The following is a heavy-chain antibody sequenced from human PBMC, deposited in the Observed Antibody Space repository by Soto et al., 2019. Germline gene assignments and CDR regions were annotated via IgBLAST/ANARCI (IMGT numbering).Heavy chain of an antibody. Sequence: QVHLVESGGGLVKPGGSLRVSCAASGFTFSDHYMTWIRQAPGKGLESVAYISGSGNSVNYAVSVKGRFTISRDNPKNSLYLQMNSLRADDTAVYYCSSESRLMDVWGQGTTVTVSS. D-gene: IGHD3-22*01. CDR2: ISGSGNSV. V-gene: IGHV3-11*01. J-gene: IGHJ6*02. CDR3: SSESRLMDV. CDR1: GFTFSDHY.